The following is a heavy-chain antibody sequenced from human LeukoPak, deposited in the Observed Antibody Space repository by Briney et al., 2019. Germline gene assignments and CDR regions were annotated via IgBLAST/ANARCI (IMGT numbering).Heavy chain of an antibody. Sequence: GGSLRLSCAASGFAFSSYAMSWVRQAPGKGLEWVSAISGSGGSTYYADSVKGRFTISRDNSKNTLYLQMNSLRAEDTAVYYCAKDHTDTAMVTSDYWGQGTLVTVSS. CDR3: AKDHTDTAMVTSDY. CDR2: ISGSGGST. CDR1: GFAFSSYA. V-gene: IGHV3-23*01. J-gene: IGHJ4*02. D-gene: IGHD5-18*01.